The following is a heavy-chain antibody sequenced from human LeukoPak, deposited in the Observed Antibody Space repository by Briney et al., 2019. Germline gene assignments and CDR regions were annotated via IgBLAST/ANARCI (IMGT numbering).Heavy chain of an antibody. CDR1: GGTFSSYA. V-gene: IGHV1-69*01. CDR2: IIPIFGTA. J-gene: IGHJ5*02. D-gene: IGHD6-13*01. Sequence: SVKVSCKASGGTFSSYAISWVRQAPGHGLEWMGGIIPIFGTANYAQKFQGRVTITADESTSTAYMELSSLRSEDTAVYYCARDQGIAAAGWFDPWGQGALVTVSS. CDR3: ARDQGIAAAGWFDP.